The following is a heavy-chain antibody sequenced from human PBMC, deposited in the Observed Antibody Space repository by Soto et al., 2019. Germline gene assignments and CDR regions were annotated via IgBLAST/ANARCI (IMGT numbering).Heavy chain of an antibody. J-gene: IGHJ3*02. V-gene: IGHV3-23*01. Sequence: GGSLRLSCAASGFTFSSYAMSWVRQAPGKGLEWVSAISGSGGSTYYADSVKGRFTISRDNSKNTLYLQMNSLRAEDTAVYYCATYSSGRGGAFDIWGQGTMVTVSS. CDR2: ISGSGGST. CDR3: ATYSSGRGGAFDI. D-gene: IGHD6-19*01. CDR1: GFTFSSYA.